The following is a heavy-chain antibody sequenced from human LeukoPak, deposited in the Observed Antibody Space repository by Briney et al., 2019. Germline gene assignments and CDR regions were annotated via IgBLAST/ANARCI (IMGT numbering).Heavy chain of an antibody. Sequence: GGSLRLSCAASGFTFSSYWMSWVRQAPGKGLEWVANIKQDGSEKYYVDSVKGRFTISRDNAKNSLYLQMNSLRAEDTALYYCAKDEGSGWYGWFDPWGQGTLVTVSS. CDR2: IKQDGSEK. D-gene: IGHD6-19*01. V-gene: IGHV3-7*03. CDR3: AKDEGSGWYGWFDP. CDR1: GFTFSSYW. J-gene: IGHJ5*02.